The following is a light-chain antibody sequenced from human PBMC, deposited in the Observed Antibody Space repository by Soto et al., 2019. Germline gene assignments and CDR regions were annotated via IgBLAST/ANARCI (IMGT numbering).Light chain of an antibody. J-gene: IGKJ3*01. V-gene: IGKV1-13*02. CDR3: RQFNSYLT. Sequence: AIQLTQSPSSLSASVGDRVTITCRASQGISSALAWYQQKPGKAPKLLIYDASSLESGVPSRFSGSGSGTDFTLTIRSLQPEDFETYYCRQFNSYLTFGPGTKVDIK. CDR1: QGISSA. CDR2: DAS.